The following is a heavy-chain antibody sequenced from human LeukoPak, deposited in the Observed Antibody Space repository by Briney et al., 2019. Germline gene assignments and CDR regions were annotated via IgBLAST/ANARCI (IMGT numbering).Heavy chain of an antibody. CDR3: AKGYCSSISCHADY. J-gene: IGHJ4*02. V-gene: IGHV3-9*01. CDR1: GFTFDDYA. CDR2: ISWNRGSI. D-gene: IGHD2-2*01. Sequence: PGGSLRLSCAASGFTFDDYAMHWVRRAPGKGLEWVSGISWNRGSIGYADSVKGRFTISRDNAKMSLYLQMNSLRAEDTALYYCAKGYCSSISCHADYWGQGTLVTASS.